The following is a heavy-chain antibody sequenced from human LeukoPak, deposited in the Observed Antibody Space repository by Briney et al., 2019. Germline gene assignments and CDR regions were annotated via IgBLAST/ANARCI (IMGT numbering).Heavy chain of an antibody. V-gene: IGHV5-51*01. J-gene: IGHJ3*02. CDR3: ARLSRGLVVPAALMVFDI. Sequence: GESLKISCKGSGYSFTSYWIGWVRQMPGKGLEWMGIIYPGDSDTRYSPSFQGQVTISADKSISTAYLQWSSLKASDTAMYYCARLSRGLVVPAALMVFDIWGQGTMVTVSS. CDR1: GYSFTSYW. D-gene: IGHD2-2*01. CDR2: IYPGDSDT.